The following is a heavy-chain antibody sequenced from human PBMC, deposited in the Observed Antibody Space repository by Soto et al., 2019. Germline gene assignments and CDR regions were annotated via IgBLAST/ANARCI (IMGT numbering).Heavy chain of an antibody. J-gene: IGHJ4*02. CDR1: GASISSNSYY. D-gene: IGHD1-26*01. V-gene: IGHV4-39*01. Sequence: SETLSLTCTVSGASISSNSYYWGWIRQPPGKGLEWIGKIYYSGSTYYNPSLKNRVTISVDTSKNQFSLKLSSVTAADTAVYYCERHGARGGWELRPDYWGQGTLVTVSS. CDR3: ERHGARGGWELRPDY. CDR2: IYYSGST.